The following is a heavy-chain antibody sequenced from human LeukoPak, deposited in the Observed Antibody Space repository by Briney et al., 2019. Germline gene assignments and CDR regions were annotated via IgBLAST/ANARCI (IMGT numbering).Heavy chain of an antibody. CDR2: IYYSGST. CDR1: GGSISSYY. J-gene: IGHJ5*02. CDR3: AGGSTTMFRGFIDAGPCFAP. Sequence: PSETLSLTCTVSGGSISSYYWSWIRQPPGKGLEWIGYIYYSGSTNYNPSLKSRVTISVDTSKNQFSLKLSSVTAADTAVYYCAGGSTTMFRGFIDAGPCFAPWAQAPL. V-gene: IGHV4-59*01. D-gene: IGHD3-10*01.